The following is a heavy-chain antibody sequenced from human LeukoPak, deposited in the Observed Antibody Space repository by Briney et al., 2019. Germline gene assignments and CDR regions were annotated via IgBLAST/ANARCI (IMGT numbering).Heavy chain of an antibody. V-gene: IGHV4-59*01. CDR1: AGSITSFY. CDR3: ARRTSNGWPSENAFDI. D-gene: IGHD6-19*01. CDR2: IFYTGST. J-gene: IGHJ3*02. Sequence: SETQSLTCSVSAGSITSFYWSWIRQPPGKGLEWIGYIFYTGSTNYNPSLKGRVTISLDKSKNQFFLKLSSVTAADTAMYYCARRTSNGWPSENAFDIWGQGTMVTVSS.